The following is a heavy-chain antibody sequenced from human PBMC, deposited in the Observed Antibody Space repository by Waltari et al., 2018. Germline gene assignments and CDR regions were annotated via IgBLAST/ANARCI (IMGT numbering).Heavy chain of an antibody. J-gene: IGHJ5*02. CDR2: IYPGDSDT. V-gene: IGHV5-51*01. CDR1: GYSFTSYW. CDR3: ARTGSEYYYDSSGYYSGWFDP. D-gene: IGHD3-22*01. Sequence: EVQLVQSGAEVKKPGESLKISCKGSGYSFTSYWIGWVRQMPGKGLEWMGIIYPGDSDTRYSPSFQGKVTISADKSISIAYLQWSSLKASDTAMYYCARTGSEYYYDSSGYYSGWFDPWGQGTLVTVSS.